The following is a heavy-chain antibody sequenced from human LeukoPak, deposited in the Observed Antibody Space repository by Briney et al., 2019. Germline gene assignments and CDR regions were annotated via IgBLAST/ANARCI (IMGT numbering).Heavy chain of an antibody. D-gene: IGHD1-26*01. Sequence: HPGGSLRLSCAASGFPFRSYAMTWVRQAPGKGLEWVSTISGGGDKTYYPDSVKGRFTISRDNSNNTVYLQMDSLRAGDTAIYYCAKPAGSDGSHPYYSYLDVWGQGTTVTVSS. CDR1: GFPFRSYA. CDR3: AKPAGSDGSHPYYSYLDV. J-gene: IGHJ6*03. CDR2: ISGGGDKT. V-gene: IGHV3-23*01.